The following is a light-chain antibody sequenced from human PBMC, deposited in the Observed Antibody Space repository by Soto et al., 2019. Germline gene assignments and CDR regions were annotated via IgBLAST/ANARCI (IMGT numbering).Light chain of an antibody. J-gene: IGKJ2*01. CDR2: AAS. Sequence: DIQMTQSPSSLSASVGDRVTISCRASQSNSTYLNWYQQKPGQAPKLLIHAASSSQSGVPSRFSGSGSGTDFTLTISSLQPEDFATFYCQQSYSTPYTFGQGTKLEI. V-gene: IGKV1-39*01. CDR1: QSNSTY. CDR3: QQSYSTPYT.